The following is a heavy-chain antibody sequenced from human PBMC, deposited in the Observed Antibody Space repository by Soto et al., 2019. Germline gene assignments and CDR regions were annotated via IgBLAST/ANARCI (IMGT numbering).Heavy chain of an antibody. J-gene: IGHJ4*02. Sequence: QVQLVQSGAEVKKPGSSVKVSCKASGGTFSSYAISWVRQAPGQGLEWMGGIIPIFGTANYAQKFQGRVTIXAXXSTSTAYMELSSLRSEDTAVYYCARERAAAGMFDDWGQGTLVTVSS. CDR2: IIPIFGTA. CDR1: GGTFSSYA. V-gene: IGHV1-69*12. D-gene: IGHD6-13*01. CDR3: ARERAAAGMFDD.